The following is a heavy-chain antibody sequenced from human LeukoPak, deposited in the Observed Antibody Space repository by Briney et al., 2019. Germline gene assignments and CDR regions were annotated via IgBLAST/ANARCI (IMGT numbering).Heavy chain of an antibody. CDR3: ASVSLSDYVWGSYRPLDY. CDR1: GGSFSGYY. V-gene: IGHV4-34*01. Sequence: PSETLSLTCAVYGGSFSGYYWSWIRQPPGKGLEWIGEINHSGSTNCNPSLKSRVTISVDTSKNQFSLKLSSVTAADTAVYYCASVSLSDYVWGSYRPLDYWGQGTLVTVSS. J-gene: IGHJ4*02. D-gene: IGHD3-16*02. CDR2: INHSGST.